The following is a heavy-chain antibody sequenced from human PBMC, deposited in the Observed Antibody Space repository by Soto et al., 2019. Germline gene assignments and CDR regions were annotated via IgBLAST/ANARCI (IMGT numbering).Heavy chain of an antibody. D-gene: IGHD5-12*01. J-gene: IGHJ5*02. CDR1: VGTFSSYA. Sequence: QVQLVQSGAEVKKPGASVKVSCKASVGTFSSYAISWVRQAPGQGLEWMGGIIPIFGTANYAQKFQGRVTITADESPSTAYMELSSLRSEDTAVYYCASSMMWVRGSWFDPWGQGTLVTLSS. CDR3: ASSMMWVRGSWFDP. V-gene: IGHV1-69*01. CDR2: IIPIFGTA.